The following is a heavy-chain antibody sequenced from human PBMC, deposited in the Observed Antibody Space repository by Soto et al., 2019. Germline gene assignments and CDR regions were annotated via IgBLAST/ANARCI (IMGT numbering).Heavy chain of an antibody. CDR3: ARDSITGKYYYGSGSYWGWFDP. CDR1: GFTFSSYW. D-gene: IGHD3-10*01. CDR2: IKQDGSEK. J-gene: IGHJ5*02. V-gene: IGHV3-7*01. Sequence: GGSLRLSCAASGFTFSSYWMSWVRQAPGKGLEWVANIKQDGSEKYYVDSVKGRFTISRDNAKNSLYLQMNSLRAEDTAVYYCARDSITGKYYYGSGSYWGWFDPWGQGTLVTVSS.